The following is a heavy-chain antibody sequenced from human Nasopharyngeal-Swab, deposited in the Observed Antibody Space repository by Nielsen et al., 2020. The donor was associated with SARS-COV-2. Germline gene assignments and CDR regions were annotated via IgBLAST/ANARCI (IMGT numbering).Heavy chain of an antibody. D-gene: IGHD3-16*01. J-gene: IGHJ3*02. CDR1: GFTLSNYW. V-gene: IGHV3-74*01. CDR2: INTDASRT. Sequence: GESLKISCAASGFTLSNYWIHWVRQTPGKGLLWVSRINTDASRTSYADSVKGRFTIFRDNAKNTVYLQMNSLRGEDTAVYYCTRVDVHDAFDMWGQGTMVTVSS. CDR3: TRVDVHDAFDM.